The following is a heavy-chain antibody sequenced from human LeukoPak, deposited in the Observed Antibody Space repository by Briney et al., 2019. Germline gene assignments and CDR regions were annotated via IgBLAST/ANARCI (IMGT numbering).Heavy chain of an antibody. CDR2: FVPEDDET. CDR3: ATIAPGDLFDS. Sequence: ASVKVSCKVSGSTLTEFSILWVRQAPGKGLEWMGGFVPEDDETIYAQSFQGRVTITENTSTDTAYMELSSLRSEDTAMYYCATIAPGDLFDSWGQGTLVTVSS. J-gene: IGHJ4*02. D-gene: IGHD7-27*01. V-gene: IGHV1-24*01. CDR1: GSTLTEFS.